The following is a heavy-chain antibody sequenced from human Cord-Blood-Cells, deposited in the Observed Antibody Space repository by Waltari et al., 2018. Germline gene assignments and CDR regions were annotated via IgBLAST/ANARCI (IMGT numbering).Heavy chain of an antibody. Sequence: QVQLVQSGAEVKKPGASVKVSCKASGYTFTSYAMHWVRQAPGQRLEWMGWINAGNGNTKYSQKFQGRVTITRDTSANTAYMELSSLRSEDTAVYYCARDEGSGSYYNAFDIWGQGTMVTVSS. J-gene: IGHJ3*02. CDR3: ARDEGSGSYYNAFDI. CDR2: INAGNGNT. V-gene: IGHV1-3*01. CDR1: GYTFTSYA. D-gene: IGHD3-10*01.